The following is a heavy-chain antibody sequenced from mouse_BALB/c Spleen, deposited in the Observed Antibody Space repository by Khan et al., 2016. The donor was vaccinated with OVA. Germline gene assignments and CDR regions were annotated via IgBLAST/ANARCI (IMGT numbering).Heavy chain of an antibody. V-gene: IGHV5-9-1*01. CDR1: GFTFSGYA. D-gene: IGHD2-4*01. CDR2: ISSGITYT. Sequence: EVELVESGGGLVKPGGSLKLSCAASGFTFSGYAMSWVRQTPEKRLEWVATISSGITYTYYPASVKGRFTISSDHAKNTMYMQMGSLRSEDTAMYYCTRGDYDGWSCFAYWGQGTLVTVSA. J-gene: IGHJ3*01. CDR3: TRGDYDGWSCFAY.